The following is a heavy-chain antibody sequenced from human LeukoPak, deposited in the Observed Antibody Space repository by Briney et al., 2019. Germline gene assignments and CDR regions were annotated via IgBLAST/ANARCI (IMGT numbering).Heavy chain of an antibody. CDR2: INHSGST. J-gene: IGHJ4*02. Sequence: SETLSLTCAVYGGSFSGYYWSWIRQPPGKGLEWIGEINHSGSTNYNPSLKSRVTISVDTSKNQFSLKLSSVTAADTAVNYCARGVLRYFDWLNYFDYWGQGTLVTVSS. CDR3: ARGVLRYFDWLNYFDY. CDR1: GGSFSGYY. D-gene: IGHD3-9*01. V-gene: IGHV4-34*01.